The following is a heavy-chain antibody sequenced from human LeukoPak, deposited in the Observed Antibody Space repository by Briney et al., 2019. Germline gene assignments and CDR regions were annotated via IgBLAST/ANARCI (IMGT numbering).Heavy chain of an antibody. CDR2: IYYSGST. D-gene: IGHD4-17*01. CDR1: GGSFSGYY. J-gene: IGHJ6*02. V-gene: IGHV4-59*01. CDR3: ARDRRNDYRAGMDV. Sequence: PSETLSLTCAVYGGSFSGYYWSWIRQPPGKGLEWIGYIYYSGSTNYNPSLKSRVTISVDTSKNQFSLKLSSVTAADTAVYYCARDRRNDYRAGMDVWGQGTTVTVSS.